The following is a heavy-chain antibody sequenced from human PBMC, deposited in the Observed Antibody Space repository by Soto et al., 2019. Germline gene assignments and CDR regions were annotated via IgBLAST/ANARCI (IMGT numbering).Heavy chain of an antibody. V-gene: IGHV5-51*01. D-gene: IGHD5-12*01. CDR1: GYSFTSYW. Sequence: GESLKISCKGSGYSFTSYWIGWVRQMPGKGLEWMGIIYPGDSDTRYSPSFQGQVTISADKSISTAYLQWSSLEASDTAMYYCARRGGYSGYDPYYYYMDVWGKGATVTVSS. CDR3: ARRGGYSGYDPYYYYMDV. J-gene: IGHJ6*03. CDR2: IYPGDSDT.